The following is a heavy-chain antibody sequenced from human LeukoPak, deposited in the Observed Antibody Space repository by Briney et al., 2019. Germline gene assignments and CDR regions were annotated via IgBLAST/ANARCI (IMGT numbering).Heavy chain of an antibody. CDR1: GYTFPSYD. CDR2: MNPNSGNT. Sequence: ASVNVSCKTSGYTFPSYDINWVRQAPGQGLEWVGWMNPNSGNTGYTQKFQGRVTISRNTSITTAYMELSSLRSEDTAVYYCARGPKWTGSYYYFDYWGQGTLVTVSS. D-gene: IGHD1-26*01. V-gene: IGHV1-8*01. J-gene: IGHJ4*02. CDR3: ARGPKWTGSYYYFDY.